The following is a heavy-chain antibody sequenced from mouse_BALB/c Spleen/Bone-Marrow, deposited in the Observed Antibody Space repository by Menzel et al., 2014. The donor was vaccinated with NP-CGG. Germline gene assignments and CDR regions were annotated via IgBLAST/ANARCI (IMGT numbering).Heavy chain of an antibody. CDR3: ARQRDYDYFDY. D-gene: IGHD2-4*01. CDR1: GFTFSNYG. V-gene: IGHV5-6*01. J-gene: IGHJ2*01. Sequence: EVQLQESGGDLVKPGGSLKLSCAASGFTFSNYGMSWVRQTPDKRLVWVAIISSGGSYTYYPDNGNGQCTVAKDNAKNTQYLQMSSLKSEDTAMYDCARQRDYDYFDYWVQGTPLTVSS. CDR2: ISSGGSYT.